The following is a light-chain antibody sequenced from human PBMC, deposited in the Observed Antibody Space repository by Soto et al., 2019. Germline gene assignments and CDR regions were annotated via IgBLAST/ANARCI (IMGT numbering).Light chain of an antibody. J-gene: IGKJ5*01. CDR3: QQYVTSPAIT. CDR1: QTVRNNY. V-gene: IGKV3-20*01. Sequence: EFVLTQSPGTLSLSPGERSTLSFRSSQTVRNNYLAWYQQKPGQAPRLLIYGATMRTTGTPDRFSGAGSETHFTLAISRLEPGDFAVYYCQQYVTSPAITFGQGTRLEI. CDR2: GAT.